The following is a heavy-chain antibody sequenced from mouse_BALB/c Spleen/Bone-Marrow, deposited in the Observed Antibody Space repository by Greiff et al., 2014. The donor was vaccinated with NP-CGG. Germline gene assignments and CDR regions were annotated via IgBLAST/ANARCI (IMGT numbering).Heavy chain of an antibody. CDR3: ARDRGVQGYAMDY. CDR1: GFTFSDYY. D-gene: IGHD2-14*01. V-gene: IGHV5-4*02. CDR2: ISDGSTYT. J-gene: IGHJ4*01. Sequence: EVKLVESGGGLVKPGGSLKLSCAASGFTFSDYYMYWVRQTPEKRLEWVATISDGSTYTYYPDSLKGRFTISRDNAKNNLYLQMSSLKSEDTALYYCARDRGVQGYAMDYWGQGTSVTVSS.